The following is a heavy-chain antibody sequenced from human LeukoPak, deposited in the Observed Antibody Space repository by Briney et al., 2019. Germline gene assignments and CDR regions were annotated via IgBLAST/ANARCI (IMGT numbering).Heavy chain of an antibody. D-gene: IGHD3-10*01. J-gene: IGHJ6*04. CDR3: ARGHYYGSGSCVDV. CDR2: INHSGST. CDR1: GGSFSGYC. Sequence: SETLSLTCVVYGGSFSGYCWSWIRQPPGKGLEWIGEINHSGSTDYNPSLKSRVTISVDTSKNQFSPKLSSVTAADTAVYYCARGHYYGSGSCVDVWGKGTTVTVSS. V-gene: IGHV4-34*01.